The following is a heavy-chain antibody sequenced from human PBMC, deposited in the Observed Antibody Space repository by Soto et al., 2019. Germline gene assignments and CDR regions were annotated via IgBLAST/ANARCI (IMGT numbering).Heavy chain of an antibody. J-gene: IGHJ4*02. Sequence: QVQLVESGGGLVKPGGSLRLSCAASGSSFSDYYMSWIRQASGKGLEWLSYITSSSSYTHYADSVKGRFTISRDNAKNSLYLQMNSLRAEDTAVYYCAGGQDNLAVNFDYWGQGTLVTVSS. CDR2: ITSSSSYT. D-gene: IGHD1-1*01. CDR1: GSSFSDYY. CDR3: AGGQDNLAVNFDY. V-gene: IGHV3-11*05.